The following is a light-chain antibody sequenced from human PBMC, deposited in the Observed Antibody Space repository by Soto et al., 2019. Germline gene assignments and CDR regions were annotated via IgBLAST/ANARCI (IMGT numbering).Light chain of an antibody. CDR2: DDN. CDR3: GSWDSSSSASV. Sequence: VLTQPPAVSSGPGQKVTISCSGSSSNIGGNSVSWYQQLPGTAPKLLIYDDNTRPSGIPDRFSGSKSGTSATLGITGFQTGDEADYYCGSWDSSSSASVFGTGTNATVL. CDR1: SSNIGGNS. J-gene: IGLJ1*01. V-gene: IGLV1-51*01.